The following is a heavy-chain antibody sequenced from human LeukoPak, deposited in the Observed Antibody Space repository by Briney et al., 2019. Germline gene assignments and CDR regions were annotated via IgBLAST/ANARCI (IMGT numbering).Heavy chain of an antibody. CDR2: INPNSGGT. CDR3: ARDLSSTPNWELDY. V-gene: IGHV1-2*02. J-gene: IGHJ4*02. Sequence: GASVKVSCKASGYTFTGYYMHWVRQAPGQELEWMGWINPNSGGTNYAQKFQGRVTMTRDTSISTAYMELSRLRSDDTAVYYCARDLSSTPNWELDYWGQGTLVTVSS. D-gene: IGHD7-27*01. CDR1: GYTFTGYY.